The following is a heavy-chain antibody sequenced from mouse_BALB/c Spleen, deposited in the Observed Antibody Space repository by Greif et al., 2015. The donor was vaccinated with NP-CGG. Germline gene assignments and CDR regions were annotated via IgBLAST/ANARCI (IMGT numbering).Heavy chain of an antibody. CDR3: ARPSSYYYGSSYWFAY. D-gene: IGHD1-1*01. CDR2: ISNGGGST. Sequence: VQLKESGGGLVQPGGSLKLSCAASGFTFSSYTMSWVRQTPEKSLEWVAYISNGGGSTYYPDTVKGRFTISRDNAKNTLYLQMSRLKSEDTAMYYCARPSSYYYGSSYWFAYWGQGTLVTVSA. CDR1: GFTFSSYT. V-gene: IGHV5-12-2*01. J-gene: IGHJ3*01.